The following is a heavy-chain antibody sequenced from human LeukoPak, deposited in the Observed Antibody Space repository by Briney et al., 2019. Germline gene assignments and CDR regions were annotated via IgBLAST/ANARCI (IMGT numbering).Heavy chain of an antibody. Sequence: GASVKVSCKASGYTLTTYAMNWVRQAPGQGLEWMGWINTNIGNPMYAQGFTGRFVFSLDTSASTAYLQISSLEAEDTAIYYCARRGSLDGYNTSPFDYWGQGTLVTVSS. CDR3: ARRGSLDGYNTSPFDY. J-gene: IGHJ4*02. CDR2: INTNIGNP. V-gene: IGHV7-4-1*02. D-gene: IGHD5-24*01. CDR1: GYTLTTYA.